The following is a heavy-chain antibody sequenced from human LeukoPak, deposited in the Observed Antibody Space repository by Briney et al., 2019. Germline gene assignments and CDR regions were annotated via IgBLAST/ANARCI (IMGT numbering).Heavy chain of an antibody. CDR1: GGSLSGYY. CDR2: INHSGST. CDR3: ARASITIGAFDI. J-gene: IGHJ3*02. Sequence: SETLSLTCAVYGGSLSGYYWSWIRQPPGKGLEWIGEINHSGSTNYNPSLKSRVTISVDTSKNQFSLKLSSVTAADTAVYYCARASITIGAFDIWGQGTMVTVSS. V-gene: IGHV4-34*01. D-gene: IGHD3-10*01.